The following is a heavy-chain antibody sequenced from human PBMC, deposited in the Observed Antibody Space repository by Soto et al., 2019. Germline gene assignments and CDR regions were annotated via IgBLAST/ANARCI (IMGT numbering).Heavy chain of an antibody. J-gene: IGHJ3*02. CDR3: VRVERGTATTVVDAFDI. V-gene: IGHV4-34*01. D-gene: IGHD1-1*01. Sequence: QVQLQQWGAGLLKPSETLSLTCAVYGGSISSSTNYYWSWLRQPPGKGLEWIWEMSHSGGTHFNPSLRSRVTISVDTSKNQFSLEMTSVTAADTALYYCVRVERGTATTVVDAFDIWGPGTMVTVSS. CDR1: GGSISSSTNYY. CDR2: MSHSGGT.